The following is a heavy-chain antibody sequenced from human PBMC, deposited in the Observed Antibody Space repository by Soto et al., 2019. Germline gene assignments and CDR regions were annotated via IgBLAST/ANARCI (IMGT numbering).Heavy chain of an antibody. Sequence: QVQLVQSGAEVKKPGASVKVSCKASGYTFTSYAMHWVRQAPGQRLEWMGWINAGNGNTKYSQKLQGRVTMTRDTPARTAYLELSSLRSDGTAVYYCARDPNKLWFGELDERWFGPWGQGTLVTVSS. V-gene: IGHV1-3*01. J-gene: IGHJ5*02. CDR3: ARDPNKLWFGELDERWFGP. CDR2: INAGNGNT. CDR1: GYTFTSYA. D-gene: IGHD3-10*01.